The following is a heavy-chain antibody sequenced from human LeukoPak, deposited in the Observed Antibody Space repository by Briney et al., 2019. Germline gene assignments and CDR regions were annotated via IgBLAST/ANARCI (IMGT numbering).Heavy chain of an antibody. CDR2: IYTSGST. CDR1: GFTVSSNY. Sequence: GGSLRLSCAASGFTVSSNYMSWVRQAPGKGLEWVSVIYTSGSTYYTDSVKGRFTISRDNSKNTLYLQMNSLRPEDTAMYYCARDLAAMVPGGYWGQGTLVTVSS. V-gene: IGHV3-53*01. CDR3: ARDLAAMVPGGY. J-gene: IGHJ4*02. D-gene: IGHD5-18*01.